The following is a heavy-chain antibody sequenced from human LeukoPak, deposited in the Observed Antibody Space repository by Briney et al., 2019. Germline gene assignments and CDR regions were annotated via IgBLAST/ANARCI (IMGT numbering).Heavy chain of an antibody. J-gene: IGHJ4*02. CDR1: GYTFTSYD. CDR2: MNPNSGNT. V-gene: IGHV1-8*03. Sequence: ASVKVSCKASGYTFTSYDINWVRQATGQGLEWMRWMNPNSGNTGYAQKFQGRVTITRNTSISTAYMELSSLRSEDTAVYYCASSGSYYEPFDYWGQGTLVTVSS. D-gene: IGHD1-26*01. CDR3: ASSGSYYEPFDY.